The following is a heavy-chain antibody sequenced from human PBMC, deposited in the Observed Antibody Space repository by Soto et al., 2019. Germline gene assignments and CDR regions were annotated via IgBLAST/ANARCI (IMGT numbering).Heavy chain of an antibody. CDR2: MNPNSGNT. CDR1: GYTFTSYD. Sequence: GASVKVSCKASGYTFTSYDINWVRQATGQGLEWMGWMNPNSGNTGYAQKFQGRVTMTRNTSISTAYMELSSLRSEDTAVYYCATGIGIAVATDAFDIWGQGTMVTVSS. CDR3: ATGIGIAVATDAFDI. D-gene: IGHD6-19*01. J-gene: IGHJ3*02. V-gene: IGHV1-8*01.